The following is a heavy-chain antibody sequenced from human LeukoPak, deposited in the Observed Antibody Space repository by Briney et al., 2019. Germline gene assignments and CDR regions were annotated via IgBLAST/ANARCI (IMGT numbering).Heavy chain of an antibody. CDR3: ARDRGSTKYNWFDP. Sequence: AASVKVSCKASGGTFSSYAISWVRQAPGQGLEWMGGIIPIFGTANYAQKFQGRVTITADESTSTAYMELSSPRSEDTAVYYCARDRGSTKYNWFDPWGQGTLVTVSS. CDR1: GGTFSSYA. D-gene: IGHD2-2*01. V-gene: IGHV1-69*01. CDR2: IIPIFGTA. J-gene: IGHJ5*02.